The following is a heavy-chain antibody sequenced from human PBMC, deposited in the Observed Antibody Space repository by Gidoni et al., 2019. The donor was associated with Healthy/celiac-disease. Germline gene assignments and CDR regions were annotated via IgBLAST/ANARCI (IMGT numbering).Heavy chain of an antibody. CDR1: GFTLSSYG. Sequence: QVQLVGSGGGVVQPGRSLRLSCAASGFTLSSYGMHWVRQAPGKGLEVVAVRWYDGSNKYYADSVKGRFTISRDNSKNTLYLQMNSLRAEDTAVYYCAREYYYDSSGYYPGYYYGMDVWGQGTTVTVSS. CDR3: AREYYYDSSGYYPGYYYGMDV. D-gene: IGHD3-22*01. CDR2: RWYDGSNK. J-gene: IGHJ6*02. V-gene: IGHV3-33*01.